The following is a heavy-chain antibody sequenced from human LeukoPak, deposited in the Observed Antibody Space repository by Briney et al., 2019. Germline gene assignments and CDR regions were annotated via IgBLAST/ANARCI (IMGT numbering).Heavy chain of an antibody. CDR3: ARGEYYYDGGY. CDR1: GLTFSSFW. J-gene: IGHJ1*01. CDR2: IKRDGSEK. D-gene: IGHD3-22*01. Sequence: GSLRLSCAASGLTFSSFWMSWVRQAPGKGLEWVANIKRDGSEKYYVDSVKGRFTISRDNAKNSLYLQMNSLRVEDTAVYYCARGEYYYDGGYWGQGTLVTVSS. V-gene: IGHV3-7*04.